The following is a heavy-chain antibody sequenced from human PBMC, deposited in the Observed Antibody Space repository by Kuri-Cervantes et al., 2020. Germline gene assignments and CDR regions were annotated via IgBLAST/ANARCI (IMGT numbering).Heavy chain of an antibody. D-gene: IGHD5-18*01. CDR3: ARVFGYSDAFDI. Sequence: GESLKISCAASGFTFSSYGMHWVRQAPGKGLEWVSVIYSGGSTYYADSVKGRFTISRDNSKNTLYLQMNSLRAEDTAVYYCARVFGYSDAFDIWGQGTMVTVSS. CDR2: IYSGGST. CDR1: GFTFSSYG. V-gene: IGHV3-53*01. J-gene: IGHJ3*02.